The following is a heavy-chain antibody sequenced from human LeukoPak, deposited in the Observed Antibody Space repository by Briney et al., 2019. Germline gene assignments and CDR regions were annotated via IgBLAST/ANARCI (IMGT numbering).Heavy chain of an antibody. Sequence: ASVKVSCKASGYTFTSYDINWVRQATGQGLEWMGWMNPNSGNTGYAQKFQGRVTMTRNTSISTAYMELSSLRSEDTAVYYCARRKYDYVWGSYRYIDYWGQGTLVTVSS. CDR1: GYTFTSYD. CDR2: MNPNSGNT. V-gene: IGHV1-8*01. D-gene: IGHD3-16*02. CDR3: ARRKYDYVWGSYRYIDY. J-gene: IGHJ4*02.